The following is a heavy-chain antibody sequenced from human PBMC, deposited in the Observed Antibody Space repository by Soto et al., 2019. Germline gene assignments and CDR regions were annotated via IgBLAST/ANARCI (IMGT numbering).Heavy chain of an antibody. J-gene: IGHJ4*02. CDR3: ARYRGGSFYFDY. Sequence: QVQLQESGPGLVKPSETLSLTCTVSGGSISSYYWSWIRQPPGTGLEWIGYIYYSGSTNYNPSLKSRVTISVDTSKNQFSLKLSSVTAADTAVYYCARYRGGSFYFDYWGQGTLVTISS. CDR2: IYYSGST. V-gene: IGHV4-59*01. D-gene: IGHD1-26*01. CDR1: GGSISSYY.